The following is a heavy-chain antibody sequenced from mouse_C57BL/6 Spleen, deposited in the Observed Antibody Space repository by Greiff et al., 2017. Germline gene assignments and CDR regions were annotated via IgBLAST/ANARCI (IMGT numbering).Heavy chain of an antibody. V-gene: IGHV5-4*01. CDR3: ARSRDYYAMDY. J-gene: IGHJ4*01. CDR2: ISDGGSYT. D-gene: IGHD3-3*01. CDR1: GFTFSSYA. Sequence: EVQLVESGGGLVKPGGSLKLSCAASGFTFSSYAMSWVRQTPEKRLEWVATISDGGSYTYYPDNVKDRFTISRDNAKNNLYLQMSHLKSEDTAMYYCARSRDYYAMDYWGQGTSVTVSS.